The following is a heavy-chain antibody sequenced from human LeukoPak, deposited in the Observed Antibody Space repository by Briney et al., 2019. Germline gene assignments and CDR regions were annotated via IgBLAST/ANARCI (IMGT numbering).Heavy chain of an antibody. J-gene: IGHJ4*02. V-gene: IGHV3-21*01. CDR3: ARESGRWELLVSY. D-gene: IGHD1-26*01. CDR1: GFTFSSYS. CDR2: ISSSSSYI. Sequence: GGSLRLSCAASGFTFSSYSMNWARQAPGKGLEWVSSISSSSSYIYYADSVKGRFTISRDSAKNSLYLQMNSLRAEDTAVYYCARESGRWELLVSYWGQGTLVTVSS.